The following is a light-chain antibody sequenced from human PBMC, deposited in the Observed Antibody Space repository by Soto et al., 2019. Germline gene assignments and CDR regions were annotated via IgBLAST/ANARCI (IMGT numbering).Light chain of an antibody. CDR3: QQYYSYPGT. J-gene: IGKJ1*01. CDR1: QGISSY. CDR2: AAS. Sequence: AIRMTQSPSSLSASTGDRVTITCRASQGISSYLAWYQQKPGKAPKLLIYAASTLQSGVPSRFSGSGSGTDFTLTIICLQSEDFATYYCQQYYSYPGTFGQGTKVEIK. V-gene: IGKV1-8*01.